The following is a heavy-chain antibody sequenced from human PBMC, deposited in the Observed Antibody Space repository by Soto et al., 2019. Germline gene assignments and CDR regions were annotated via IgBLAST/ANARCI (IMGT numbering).Heavy chain of an antibody. D-gene: IGHD6-6*01. J-gene: IGHJ4*02. V-gene: IGHV4-34*01. Sequence: WETLSLTCAVYGGFFSGYYWSWIRQPPGKGLEWIGEINHSGSTNYNPSLKRRGAKSVDTSRTRYSPKLSSMTAGDKAVYACARVSSYPYCAYWGQGTLATSPQ. CDR3: ARVSSYPYCAY. CDR2: INHSGST. CDR1: GGFFSGYY.